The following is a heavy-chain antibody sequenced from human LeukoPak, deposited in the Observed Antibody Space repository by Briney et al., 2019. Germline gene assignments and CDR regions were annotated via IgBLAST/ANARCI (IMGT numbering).Heavy chain of an antibody. CDR1: GGSISSYY. CDR3: ARDAWNGNSPLDY. CDR2: IDYSGSA. V-gene: IGHV4-59*12. J-gene: IGHJ4*02. D-gene: IGHD4-23*01. Sequence: SETLSLTCTVSGGSISSYYWSWIRQSPGKGLEWIGYIDYSGSAYYSPSFKSRVTISVDTAKSQFSLDLRSVTAADTAVYYCARDAWNGNSPLDYWGQGTLVTASS.